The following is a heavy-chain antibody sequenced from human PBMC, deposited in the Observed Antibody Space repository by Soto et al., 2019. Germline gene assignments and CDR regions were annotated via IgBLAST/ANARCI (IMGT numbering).Heavy chain of an antibody. D-gene: IGHD6-19*01. CDR3: TRQTDAVQWLVVPTDYNFDY. Sequence: PGGSLRLSCAACRFTLGGSAMHRVRQASGNGLAWVGHIRSKTNSYATAYAESVKGRFTISRDDSMNTAYLQMNSLKTEDTAVYFCTRQTDAVQWLVVPTDYNFDYWGQGTLVTASS. V-gene: IGHV3-73*01. CDR2: IRSKTNSYAT. CDR1: RFTLGGSA. J-gene: IGHJ4*02.